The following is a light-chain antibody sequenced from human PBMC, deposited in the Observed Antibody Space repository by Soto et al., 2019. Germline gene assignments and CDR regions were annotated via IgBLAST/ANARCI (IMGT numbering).Light chain of an antibody. CDR1: QSLLQSNGYNY. Sequence: DIVMTQSPLSLPVTPGEPASISCRSSQSLLQSNGYNYLDWYLQKPGQSPQLLIYLGSNRASGVPDRFSGSGSGTDLTLKISRVEAEDVGVYYCMQALQTPYTFGQGTKLEIK. V-gene: IGKV2-28*01. J-gene: IGKJ2*01. CDR2: LGS. CDR3: MQALQTPYT.